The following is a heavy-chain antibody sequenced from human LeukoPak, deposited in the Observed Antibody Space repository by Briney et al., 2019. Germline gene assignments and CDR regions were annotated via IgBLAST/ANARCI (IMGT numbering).Heavy chain of an antibody. V-gene: IGHV4-59*01. J-gene: IGHJ4*02. Sequence: SETLSLTCTVSGGSISSYYWSWIRQPPGKGLEWIGYIYYSGSTNYNPSLKSRVTISVDTSKNQFSLKLRSVTAADTAVYYCARGFGSGSYFDYWGQGTLVTVSS. CDR2: IYYSGST. CDR3: ARGFGSGSYFDY. CDR1: GGSISSYY. D-gene: IGHD3-10*01.